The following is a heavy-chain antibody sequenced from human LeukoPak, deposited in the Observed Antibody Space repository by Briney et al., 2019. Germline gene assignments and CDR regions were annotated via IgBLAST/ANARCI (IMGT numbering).Heavy chain of an antibody. D-gene: IGHD5-18*01. J-gene: IGHJ4*02. Sequence: GGSLRLSCAASGFTFSSYSMNWVRQAPGKGLEWVSYISSSSSTIYYADSVKGRFTISRDNSKNTLYLQMNSLIPEDTAVYYCARQYISGQWYFDYWGQGTLVTVSS. V-gene: IGHV3-48*01. CDR1: GFTFSSYS. CDR3: ARQYISGQWYFDY. CDR2: ISSSSSTI.